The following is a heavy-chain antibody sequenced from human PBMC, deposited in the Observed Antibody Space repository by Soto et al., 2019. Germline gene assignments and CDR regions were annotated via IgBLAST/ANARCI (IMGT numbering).Heavy chain of an antibody. CDR3: ARGGGYGDQHFDY. D-gene: IGHD4-17*01. Sequence: TLSLSCTVSGGSISRGGYYWTWIRQHPGKGLEWIGYIYYSGSTYYNPSLKSGVTISIDTSKNQFSLKLSSVTAADTAMYYCARGGGYGDQHFDYWGQGTLVTVSS. CDR2: IYYSGST. CDR1: GGSISRGGYY. V-gene: IGHV4-31*03. J-gene: IGHJ4*02.